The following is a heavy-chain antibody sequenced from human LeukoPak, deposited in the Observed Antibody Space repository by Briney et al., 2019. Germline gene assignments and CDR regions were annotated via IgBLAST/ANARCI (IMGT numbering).Heavy chain of an antibody. V-gene: IGHV3-21*01. J-gene: IGHJ4*02. CDR2: ISSGSNYI. CDR1: GFTFITYT. D-gene: IGHD3-3*01. CDR3: ARDSAEYDFDY. Sequence: GGSLRLSCAASGFTFITYTMNWVRQAPGRGLEWVSSISSGSNYIYYADSVKGRFTISRDNAKNSLYLQMNSLRAEDTAVHYCARDSAEYDFDYWGQGTLVTVSS.